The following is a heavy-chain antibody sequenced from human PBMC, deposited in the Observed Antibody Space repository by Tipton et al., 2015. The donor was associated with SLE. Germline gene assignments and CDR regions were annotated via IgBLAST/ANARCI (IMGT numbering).Heavy chain of an antibody. CDR1: GFTFSSYA. Sequence: SLRLSCAASGFTFSSYAMHWVRQAPGKGLEWVAVISYDGSNKYYADSVKGRFTISRDNSKNTLYLQMNGLRAEDTAVYYCARSPVDYWNGYSAWGQGTLVAVSS. J-gene: IGHJ4*02. V-gene: IGHV3-30*04. D-gene: IGHD3-3*01. CDR2: ISYDGSNK. CDR3: ARSPVDYWNGYSA.